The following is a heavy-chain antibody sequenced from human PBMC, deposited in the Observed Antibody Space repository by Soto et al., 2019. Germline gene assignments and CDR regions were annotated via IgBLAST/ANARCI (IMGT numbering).Heavy chain of an antibody. CDR2: VHDSGST. V-gene: IGHV4-59*03. CDR3: ARGTRPLITSFLAY. J-gene: IGHJ4*02. Sequence: PSETLSRTCSVSCAAISNYYWSWIRQTPGRGLEWIGWVHDSGSTDYNTSIRGRVIISLHTSKSKFYLSLRSANAADTATYCCARGTRPLITSFLAYWAQGITVTLSS. CDR1: CAAISNYY. D-gene: IGHD3-3*01.